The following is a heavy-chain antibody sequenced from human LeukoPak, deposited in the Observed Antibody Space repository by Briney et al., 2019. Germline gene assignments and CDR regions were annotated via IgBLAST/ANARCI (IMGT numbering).Heavy chain of an antibody. CDR2: IKQDGSEK. CDR1: GFTFSSYG. D-gene: IGHD3-10*01. Sequence: GGSLRLSCAASGFTFSSYGMSWVRQAPGKGLEWVANIKQDGSEKYYVDSVKGRFTISRDNAKNSLYLQMNSLRAEDTAVYYCAKDRVWGYYGSGSIFDYWGQGTLVTVSS. V-gene: IGHV3-7*01. J-gene: IGHJ4*02. CDR3: AKDRVWGYYGSGSIFDY.